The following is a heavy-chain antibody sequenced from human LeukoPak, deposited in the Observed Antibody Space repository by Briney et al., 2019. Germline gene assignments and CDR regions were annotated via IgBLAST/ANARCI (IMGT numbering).Heavy chain of an antibody. CDR1: GFTFSSYA. Sequence: PGGSLRLSCAAPGFTFSSYAMHWVRQAPGKGLEWVAVISYDGSNKYYADSVKGRFTISRDNSKNTLYLQMNSLRAEDTAVYYCARDPTYYYDSSGYYPSFARYYFDYWGQGTLVTVSS. J-gene: IGHJ4*02. D-gene: IGHD3-22*01. CDR2: ISYDGSNK. V-gene: IGHV3-30-3*01. CDR3: ARDPTYYYDSSGYYPSFARYYFDY.